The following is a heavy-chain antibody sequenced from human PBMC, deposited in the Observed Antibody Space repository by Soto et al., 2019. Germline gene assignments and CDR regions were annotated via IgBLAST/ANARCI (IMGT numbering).Heavy chain of an antibody. D-gene: IGHD4-17*01. V-gene: IGHV4-31*03. CDR2: IYYSGST. CDR3: ARGPDDYGDYLLDY. CDR1: GGSISSGGYY. Sequence: SETLSLTCTVSGGSISSGGYYWSWIRQHPGKGLEWIGYIYYSGSTYYNPSLKSRVTISVDTSKNQFSLKLSSVTAADTAVYYCARGPDDYGDYLLDYWGQGTLVTVSS. J-gene: IGHJ4*02.